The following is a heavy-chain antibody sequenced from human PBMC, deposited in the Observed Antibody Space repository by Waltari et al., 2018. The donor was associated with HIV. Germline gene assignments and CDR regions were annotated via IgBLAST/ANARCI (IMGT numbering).Heavy chain of an antibody. CDR3: ARGSPIDHYFGMDV. J-gene: IGHJ6*02. CDR1: GGTFSSYA. CDR2: IIPIFGTA. Sequence: QVQLVQSGAEMKKPGSSVTVSCKASGGTFSSYAFSWVRKAPGRGLEWMGGIIPIFGTANYTQKFQGIVTITADESTGTLYMELSSLRSEDTAVYFCARGSPIDHYFGMDVWGQGTTVTVSS. D-gene: IGHD3-16*02. V-gene: IGHV1-69*01.